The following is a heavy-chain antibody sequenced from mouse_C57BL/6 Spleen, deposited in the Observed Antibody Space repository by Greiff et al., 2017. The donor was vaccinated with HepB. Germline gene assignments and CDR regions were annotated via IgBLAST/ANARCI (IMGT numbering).Heavy chain of an antibody. D-gene: IGHD4-1*01. J-gene: IGHJ2*01. V-gene: IGHV1-55*01. CDR3: ARSGLGHYFDY. CDR2: IYPGSGGT. Sequence: QVQLQQPGAELVKPGASVKMSCKASGYTFTSYWITWVKQRPGQGLEWIGDIYPGSGGTNYNEKFKGKATLTADKSSSTAYMQLSSLTSEDSAVYFCARSGLGHYFDYWGQGTTLTVSS. CDR1: GYTFTSYW.